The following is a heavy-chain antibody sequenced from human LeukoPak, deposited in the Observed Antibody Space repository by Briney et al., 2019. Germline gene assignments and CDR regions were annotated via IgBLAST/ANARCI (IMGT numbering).Heavy chain of an antibody. D-gene: IGHD2-2*01. CDR3: AREYCSSTSCRYYFDY. CDR2: INPNSGGT. J-gene: IGHJ4*02. Sequence: ASVKVSCEASGYTFTGYYMHWVRQAPGQGLEWMGRINPNSGGTNYAQRFQGRVTMTRDTSINTAYLELSGLRSDGTAVYYCAREYCSSTSCRYYFDYWGQGTLVTVSS. V-gene: IGHV1-2*06. CDR1: GYTFTGYY.